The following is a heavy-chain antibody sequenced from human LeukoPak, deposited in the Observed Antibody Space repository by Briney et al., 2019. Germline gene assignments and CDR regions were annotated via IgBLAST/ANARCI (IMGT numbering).Heavy chain of an antibody. CDR3: ARLSCSSTTCYFPNAFDM. J-gene: IGHJ3*02. Sequence: PSETLSLTCTVSGGSISSGPYFWGWIRQPPGKGLEWIGNVYYSGSSYYSASLKSRVTISVDTSKNYFSLKLTSVTAADTAVYYCARLSCSSTTCYFPNAFDMWGQGTMVTVSS. D-gene: IGHD2-2*01. CDR1: GGSISSGPYF. V-gene: IGHV4-39*02. CDR2: VYYSGSS.